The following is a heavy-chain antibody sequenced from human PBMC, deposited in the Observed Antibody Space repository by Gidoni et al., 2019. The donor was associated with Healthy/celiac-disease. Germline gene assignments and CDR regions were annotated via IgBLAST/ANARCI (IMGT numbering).Heavy chain of an antibody. CDR3: AGTQLWLDY. D-gene: IGHD5-18*01. Sequence: QLQLQESGPGLVQPSATLSLTFTVSGGSIRSSSYYWGGIRQPPGKGLEWIGSIYYSGSTYYNPAHKSRVTISVDTSKNQFSLKLSSVTAADTAVYYCAGTQLWLDYWGQGTLVTVSS. J-gene: IGHJ4*02. CDR2: IYYSGST. V-gene: IGHV4-39*01. CDR1: GGSIRSSSYY.